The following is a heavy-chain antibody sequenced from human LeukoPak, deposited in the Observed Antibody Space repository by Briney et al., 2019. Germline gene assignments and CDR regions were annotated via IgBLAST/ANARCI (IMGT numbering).Heavy chain of an antibody. J-gene: IGHJ3*02. CDR3: ASLAIVVPAAIAFDI. Sequence: SETLSLTCTVSGGSISSYYWSWIRQPPGQGLEWIGYIFYTGSTNYNPSLKSRVTISVDTSKNQFSLKLSSVTAADTAVYYCASLAIVVPAAIAFDIWGQGTMVTVSS. V-gene: IGHV4-59*08. CDR2: IFYTGST. CDR1: GGSISSYY. D-gene: IGHD2-2*01.